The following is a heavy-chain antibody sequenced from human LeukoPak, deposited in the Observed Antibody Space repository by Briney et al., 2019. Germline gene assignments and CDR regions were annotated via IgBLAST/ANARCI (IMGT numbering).Heavy chain of an antibody. CDR3: TLRLKDI. Sequence: GGSLRLSCAASGFTFSNAWMSWVRQAPGKGLEWVGRIKSKNDGGTTDYAAPVKGRFTISRDDSKNTLYLQMNSLKTEDTAVYYCTLRLKDIWGQGTMVTVSS. J-gene: IGHJ3*02. CDR1: GFTFSNAW. V-gene: IGHV3-15*01. CDR2: IKSKNDGGTT.